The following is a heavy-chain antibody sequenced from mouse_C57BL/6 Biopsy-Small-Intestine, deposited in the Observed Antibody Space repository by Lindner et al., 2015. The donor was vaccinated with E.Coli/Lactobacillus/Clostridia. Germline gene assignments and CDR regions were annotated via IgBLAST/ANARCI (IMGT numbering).Heavy chain of an antibody. CDR2: IIPIFGTA. CDR1: GGTFSSYA. CDR3: ARDGPSRYYYYGMDV. J-gene: IGHJ1*01. Sequence: SVKVSCKASGGTFSSYAISWVRQAPGQGLEWMGGIIPIFGTANYAQKFQGRVTITADESTSTAYMELSSLRSEDTAVYYCARDGPSRYYYYGMDVWGQGTTVTVSS. D-gene: IGHD1-1*01. V-gene: IGHV1-81*01.